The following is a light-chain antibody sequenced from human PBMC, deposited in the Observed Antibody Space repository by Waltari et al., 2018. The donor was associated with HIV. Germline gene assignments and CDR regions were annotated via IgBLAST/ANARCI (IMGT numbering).Light chain of an antibody. CDR1: SSDIGYFNY. CDR2: EVG. V-gene: IGLV2-14*01. J-gene: IGLJ2*01. Sequence: QSALTQPASVSGSPGQSITISCTGTSSDIGYFNYVSWYQQHPGRAPKLMIYEVGNRPSGFSNRFSGSKSDNTASLTGSGLQPEDEAEYYCSSYTSSGTLVFGGGTRLTVL. CDR3: SSYTSSGTLV.